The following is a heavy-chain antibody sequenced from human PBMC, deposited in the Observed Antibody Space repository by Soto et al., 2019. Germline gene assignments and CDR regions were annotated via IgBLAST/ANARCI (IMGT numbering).Heavy chain of an antibody. CDR1: GGSISNHY. CDR2: IYHSGTT. CDR3: ARGGYRTLAWFDP. V-gene: IGHV4-59*11. Sequence: QVQVQESGPGLVKPSETLSLTCTVSGGSISNHYWSWIRQSPGEGLGWIANIYHSGTTNYNLSLKGRVTTSIDSSKNQVSLKLNSVTAADTAVYYCARGGYRTLAWFDPWGQGTLVTVSS. D-gene: IGHD6-13*01. J-gene: IGHJ5*02.